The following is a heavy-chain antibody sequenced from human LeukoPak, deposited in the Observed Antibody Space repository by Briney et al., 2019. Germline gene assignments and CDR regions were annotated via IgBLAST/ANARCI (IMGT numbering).Heavy chain of an antibody. CDR3: ARRPRTYYYDSSGYFTLDY. Sequence: SETLSLTCAVYGGSFSGYYWSWIRQPPGKGLEWIGEINHSGSTNYNPSLKSRVTISVDTSKNQFSLKLSSVTAADTAVYYCARRPRTYYYDSSGYFTLDYWGQGTLVTVSS. CDR1: GGSFSGYY. D-gene: IGHD3-22*01. V-gene: IGHV4-34*01. CDR2: INHSGST. J-gene: IGHJ4*02.